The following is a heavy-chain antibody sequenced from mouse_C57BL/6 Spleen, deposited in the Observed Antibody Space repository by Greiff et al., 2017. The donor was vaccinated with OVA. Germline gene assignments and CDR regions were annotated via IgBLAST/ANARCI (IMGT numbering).Heavy chain of an antibody. D-gene: IGHD1-1*01. CDR1: GYTFTSYW. CDR2: INPSSGYT. CDR3: ARSGYYEADAMDY. V-gene: IGHV1-7*01. Sequence: VQLQQSGAELAKPGASVKLSCKASGYTFTSYWMHWVKQRPGQGLEWIGYINPSSGYTKYNQKFKDKAPLTAAKSSSTAYMQLSSLTYEDSAVYYCARSGYYEADAMDYWGQETSVTVSS. J-gene: IGHJ4*01.